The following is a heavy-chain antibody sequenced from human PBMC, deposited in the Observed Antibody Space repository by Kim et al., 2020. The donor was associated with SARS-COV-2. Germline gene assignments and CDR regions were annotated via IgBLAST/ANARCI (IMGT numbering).Heavy chain of an antibody. D-gene: IGHD5-12*01. V-gene: IGHV4-39*07. CDR1: GGSISSSSYY. CDR2: IYYSGST. Sequence: SETLSLTCTVSGGSISSSSYYWGWIRQPPGKGLEWIGSIYYSGSTYYNPSLKSRVTISVDTSKNQFSLKLSSVTAADTAVYYCARVRDGYIPYYFHYWGQGTLVTVSS. J-gene: IGHJ4*02. CDR3: ARVRDGYIPYYFHY.